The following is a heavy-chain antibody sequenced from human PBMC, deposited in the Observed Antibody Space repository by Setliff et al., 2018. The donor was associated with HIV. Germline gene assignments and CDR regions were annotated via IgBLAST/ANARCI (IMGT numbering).Heavy chain of an antibody. CDR1: GGSSSSRSYY. J-gene: IGHJ1*01. CDR3: AGDGRHDRNRWYVTHQYFKY. CDR2: IYSSGST. Sequence: SETLSLTCTVSGGSSSSRSYYWGWIRQPPGKGLEWIGSIYSSGSTYYNPSLKSRVTISVDTSKKQFSLRLSSVTAADTAVYYCAGDGRHDRNRWYVTHQYFKYWGQGTLVTVSS. V-gene: IGHV4-39*07. D-gene: IGHD2-15*01.